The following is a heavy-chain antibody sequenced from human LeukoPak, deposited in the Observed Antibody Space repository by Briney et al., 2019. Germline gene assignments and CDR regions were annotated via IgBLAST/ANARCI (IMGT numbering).Heavy chain of an antibody. V-gene: IGHV3-30*18. CDR3: AKEQDCSGGNCYTGLLYGMDV. CDR2: ISYDGSNK. CDR1: GFTFSTYG. Sequence: GRSLRLSCAASGFTFSTYGIHWVRQAPGKGLDWVASISYDGSNKYYADSVKGRFTISRDNSKNTLHMEMNSLRAEDTAVCYCAKEQDCSGGNCYTGLLYGMDVWGQGTTVTVSS. J-gene: IGHJ6*02. D-gene: IGHD2-15*01.